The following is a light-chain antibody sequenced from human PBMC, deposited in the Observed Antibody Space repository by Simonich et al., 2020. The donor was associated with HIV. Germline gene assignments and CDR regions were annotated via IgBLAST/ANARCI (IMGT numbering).Light chain of an antibody. J-gene: IGKJ4*01. CDR1: QSVSTN. V-gene: IGKV3-15*01. CDR3: QQYNNRPLT. Sequence: IVMTQSPATLSVSPGERATLSCRASQSVSTNLAWYQQKPGQAPRLLIYGASTRATDIPARFSGSGSGTEFTLTISSMQSEDFAVYYCQQYNNRPLTFGGGTKVEIK. CDR2: GAS.